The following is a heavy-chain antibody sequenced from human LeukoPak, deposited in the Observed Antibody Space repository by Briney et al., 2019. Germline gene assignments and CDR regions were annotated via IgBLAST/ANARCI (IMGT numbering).Heavy chain of an antibody. D-gene: IGHD2-15*01. V-gene: IGHV3-21*01. CDR2: ISSSSSYI. CDR1: GFTFSSYS. Sequence: PGGSLRLSCAASGFTFSSYSMNWVRQAPGKGLEWVSSISSSSSYIYYADPVKGRFTISRDNAKNSLYLQMNSLRAEDTAVYYCARGYCSGGSCYHFFDYWGQGTLVTVSS. J-gene: IGHJ4*02. CDR3: ARGYCSGGSCYHFFDY.